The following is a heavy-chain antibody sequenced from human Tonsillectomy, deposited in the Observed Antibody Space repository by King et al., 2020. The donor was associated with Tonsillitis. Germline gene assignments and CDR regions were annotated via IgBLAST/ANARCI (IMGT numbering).Heavy chain of an antibody. V-gene: IGHV3-48*03. CDR2: ISSGGSGV. J-gene: IGHJ6*03. Sequence: VQLVESGGGLVQPGGSLRLSCAASGFTFSTYEMNWVRQAPGKGLEWVSYISSGGSGVLYADSVKGRFTISRDHAKKSLYLQMNSLRAEDTAIYYCARLPHDYGDPPWNSYYMDVWGKGTTVTVSS. CDR1: GFTFSTYE. CDR3: ARLPHDYGDPPWNSYYMDV. D-gene: IGHD4-17*01.